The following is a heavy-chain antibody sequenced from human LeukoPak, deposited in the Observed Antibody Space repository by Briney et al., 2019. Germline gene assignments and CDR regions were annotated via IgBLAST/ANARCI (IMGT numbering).Heavy chain of an antibody. CDR2: IYSSGST. Sequence: SETLSLTCTVSGGSISSYYWTWIRPPPGKGLEWIGYIYSSGSTNYNPSLKSRVTISVDTSKNQFSLKVTSVTAADTAVYYCARHGRSNWNWFDPWRQGTLVTVSS. CDR1: GGSISSYY. D-gene: IGHD1-20*01. J-gene: IGHJ5*02. CDR3: ARHGRSNWNWFDP. V-gene: IGHV4-59*08.